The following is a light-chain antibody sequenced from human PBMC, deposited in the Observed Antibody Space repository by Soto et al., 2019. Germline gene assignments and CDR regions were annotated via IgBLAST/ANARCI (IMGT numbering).Light chain of an antibody. CDR2: GAS. Sequence: EIVMTQSPATLSVSPGERATLSCRASQSVSSNLAWYQQKPGQAPRLIIYGASTRATGIPARLSGSGSGTEFTLTISSLQSEDFAVYYCQQYNNWPSWTFGQGTKV. J-gene: IGKJ1*01. CDR1: QSVSSN. CDR3: QQYNNWPSWT. V-gene: IGKV3-15*01.